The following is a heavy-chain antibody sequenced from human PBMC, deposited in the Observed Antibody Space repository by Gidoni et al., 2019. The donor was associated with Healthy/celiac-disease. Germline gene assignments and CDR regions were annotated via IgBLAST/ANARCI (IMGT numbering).Heavy chain of an antibody. J-gene: IGHJ4*02. CDR1: GGSISSSNW. CDR2: IYNSGST. CDR3: SGSFYWGDRGYFDY. Sequence: QVQLQESGPGLVKPSGTLSLTCDVSGGSISSSNWGSWVRQPPGKGLAWIGEIYNSGSTNYNPARQGRGTISVNQVKKPFSLKVSSVTAADPAGFYCSGSFYWGDRGYFDYWGQGTLVTVSS. V-gene: IGHV4-4*02. D-gene: IGHD3-9*01.